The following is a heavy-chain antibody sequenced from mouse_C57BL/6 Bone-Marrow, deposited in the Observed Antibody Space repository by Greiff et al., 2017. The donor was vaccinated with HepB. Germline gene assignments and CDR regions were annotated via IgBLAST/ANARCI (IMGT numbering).Heavy chain of an antibody. V-gene: IGHV5-15*01. CDR2: ISNLAYSI. CDR3: AIFNWDVWFAY. D-gene: IGHD4-1*01. Sequence: EVKLMESGGGLVQPGGSLKLSCAASGFTFSDYGMAWVRQAPRKGPEWVAFISNLAYSIYYADTVTGRFTISRENAKNTLYLEMSSLRSEDTAMYYCAIFNWDVWFAYWGQGTLVTVSA. CDR1: GFTFSDYG. J-gene: IGHJ3*01.